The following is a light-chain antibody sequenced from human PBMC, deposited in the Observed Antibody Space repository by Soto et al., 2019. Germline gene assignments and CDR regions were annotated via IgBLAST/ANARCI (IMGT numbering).Light chain of an antibody. Sequence: DIQMTQSPSTLSASVGDRVTITCRASQSIRSWVAWYQQKPGKAPKLLIYKASSLESGVPSRFSGSGSGTEFTLTISSLQPDDFATYYCQQYKSLYTFGQGTKLEIK. CDR2: KAS. J-gene: IGKJ2*01. CDR3: QQYKSLYT. V-gene: IGKV1-5*03. CDR1: QSIRSW.